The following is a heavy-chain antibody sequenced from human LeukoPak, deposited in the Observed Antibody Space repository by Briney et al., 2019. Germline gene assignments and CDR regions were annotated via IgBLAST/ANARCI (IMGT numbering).Heavy chain of an antibody. D-gene: IGHD6-13*01. CDR1: GGSISSYY. V-gene: IGHV4-59*01. CDR3: ARGLMMAVAGRGEFHY. J-gene: IGHJ4*02. CDR2: IYYSGSS. Sequence: SETLSLTCTVSGGSISSYYWSWMRQPPGKGLEWSRYIYYSGSSNYNPSLKSRVTISVDTSKNQFSLKLSSVTAADTAVYYCARGLMMAVAGRGEFHYWGQGTLVTASA.